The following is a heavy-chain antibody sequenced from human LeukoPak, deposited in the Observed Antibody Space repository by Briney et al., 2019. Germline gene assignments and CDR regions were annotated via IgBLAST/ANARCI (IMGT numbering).Heavy chain of an antibody. V-gene: IGHV3-13*01. D-gene: IGHD1-1*01. CDR3: ARGPPRGKYYYVDV. J-gene: IGHJ6*03. CDR2: IGTASDT. Sequence: PGGSLRLSCAVSGFTFSSFDMHWVRQPTGQGLEWVSTIGTASDTYYPGSVEGRFTLSRDNAKNSLYLQMNSLTAGDTAVYYCARGPPRGKYYYVDVWGKGTTVTVSS. CDR1: GFTFSSFD.